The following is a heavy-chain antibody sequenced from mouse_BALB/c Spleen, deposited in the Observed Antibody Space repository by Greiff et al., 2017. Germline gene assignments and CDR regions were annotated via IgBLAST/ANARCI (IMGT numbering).Heavy chain of an antibody. J-gene: IGHJ2*01. CDR1: GFTFSSYG. CDR2: ISSGGSYT. D-gene: IGHD4-1*01. CDR3: ARLGTGTPYFDY. V-gene: IGHV5-6*01. Sequence: EVQVVESGGDLVKPGGSLKLSCAASGFTFSSYGMSWVRQTPDKRLEWVATISSGGSYTYYPDSVKGRFTISRDNAKNTLYLQMSSLKSEDTAMYYCARLGTGTPYFDYWGQGTTLTVSS.